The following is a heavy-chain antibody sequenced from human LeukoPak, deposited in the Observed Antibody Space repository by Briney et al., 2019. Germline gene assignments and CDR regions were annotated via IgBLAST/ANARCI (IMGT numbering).Heavy chain of an antibody. Sequence: ASVKVSCKASGYTFTNSYIHWVRQAPGQVLEWMGLINPDGGNTNYAQNFQGRVTLTRDTSTSTVYMELSSLRSDDTAVYYCARGQLRLRHRGFDPWGQGTLVTVSS. V-gene: IGHV1-46*01. CDR3: ARGQLRLRHRGFDP. CDR1: GYTFTNSY. J-gene: IGHJ5*02. D-gene: IGHD4-17*01. CDR2: INPDGGNT.